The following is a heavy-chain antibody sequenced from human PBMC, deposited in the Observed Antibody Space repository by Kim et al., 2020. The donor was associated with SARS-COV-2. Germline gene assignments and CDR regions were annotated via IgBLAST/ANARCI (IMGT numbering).Heavy chain of an antibody. V-gene: IGHV4-59*01. CDR3: ARESRDDYSNYVWFDP. Sequence: SLKGRVTISVDTSKNPFSLKLSAVTAADTAVYYCARESRDDYSNYVWFDPWGQGTLVTVSS. D-gene: IGHD4-4*01. J-gene: IGHJ5*02.